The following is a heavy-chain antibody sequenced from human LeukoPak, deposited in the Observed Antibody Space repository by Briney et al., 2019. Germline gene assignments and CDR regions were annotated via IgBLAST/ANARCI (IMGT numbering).Heavy chain of an antibody. D-gene: IGHD3-10*01. CDR1: GDSITGYY. CDR2: IYFSGGT. V-gene: IGHV4-39*01. CDR3: ARQTGSGLFSLP. J-gene: IGHJ4*02. Sequence: SETLPLTCTVSGDSITGYYWGWIRQPPGKGLEWIGSIYFSGGTYYNASLKSRVTISVDTSKNQFSLKLSSVTAADTAVYYCARQTGSGLFSLPGGQGTLVTVSS.